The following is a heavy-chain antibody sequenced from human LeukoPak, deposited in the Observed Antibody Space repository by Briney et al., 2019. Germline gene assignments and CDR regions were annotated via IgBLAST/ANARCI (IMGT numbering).Heavy chain of an antibody. D-gene: IGHD3-16*02. CDR2: IYYSGST. V-gene: IGHV4-30-4*08. CDR1: GGSISSGDYY. Sequence: SQTLSLTCTVSGGSISSGDYYWSWIRQPPGTGLEWIGYIYYSGSTYYNPSLKSRVTISVDTSKNQFSLKLSSVTAADTAVYYCARVAADLSTYFDYWGQGTLVTVSS. CDR3: ARVAADLSTYFDY. J-gene: IGHJ4*02.